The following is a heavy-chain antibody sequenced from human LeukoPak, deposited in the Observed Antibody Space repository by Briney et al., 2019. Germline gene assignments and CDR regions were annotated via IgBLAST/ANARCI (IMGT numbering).Heavy chain of an antibody. CDR2: ISSSGSII. CDR1: GFIFSDYY. Sequence: GGSLRLSCTTSGFIFSDYYMSWIRQAPGKGLEWVSYISSSGSIIYYADSVKGRFTISRDNAKNTLYLQMNSLRDEDTAVYYCARESGYHGSGFDPWGQGTLVTVSS. CDR3: ARESGYHGSGFDP. D-gene: IGHD3-10*01. J-gene: IGHJ5*02. V-gene: IGHV3-11*04.